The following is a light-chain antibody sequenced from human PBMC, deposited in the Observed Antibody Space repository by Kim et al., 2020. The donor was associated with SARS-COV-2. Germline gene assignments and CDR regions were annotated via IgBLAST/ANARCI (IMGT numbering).Light chain of an antibody. CDR1: QSVNNNY. CDR2: GAS. CDR3: QQYGSSPPIT. J-gene: IGKJ5*01. V-gene: IGKV3-20*01. Sequence: EIVLTQSPGTLSLSPGERATLSCRASQSVNNNYLAWYQQKPGQAPRLLIYGASSRATGIPDRLSGSGSGTDFTLTISRLEPEDFAVYYCQQYGSSPPITFGQGTRLEIK.